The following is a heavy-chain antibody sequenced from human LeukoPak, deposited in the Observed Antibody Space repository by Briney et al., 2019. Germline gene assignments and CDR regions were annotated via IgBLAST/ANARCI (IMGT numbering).Heavy chain of an antibody. CDR2: INPNSGGT. CDR3: ARAPNYDILTGYYSGDWFDP. CDR1: GYTFTGYY. Sequence: GASVKVSCKASGYTFTGYYMHWVRQAPGQGLEWMGWINPNSGGTNYAQKFQGRVTMTRDTSISTAYMELSRLRSDDTAVYYCARAPNYDILTGYYSGDWFDPWGQGTLVTVSS. D-gene: IGHD3-9*01. V-gene: IGHV1-2*02. J-gene: IGHJ5*02.